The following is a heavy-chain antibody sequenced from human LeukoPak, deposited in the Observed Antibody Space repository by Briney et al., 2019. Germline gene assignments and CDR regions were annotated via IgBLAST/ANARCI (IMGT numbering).Heavy chain of an antibody. CDR3: ASHPYGFGLYFQH. Sequence: GGSLRLSCAASGFTFSSYGMHWVRQAPGKGLEWVAVISYDGSNKYYADSVKGRFTISRDNSKNTLYLQMNSLRAEDTAVYYCASHPYGFGLYFQHWGQGTLVTVSS. V-gene: IGHV3-30*03. CDR2: ISYDGSNK. D-gene: IGHD4-17*01. J-gene: IGHJ1*01. CDR1: GFTFSSYG.